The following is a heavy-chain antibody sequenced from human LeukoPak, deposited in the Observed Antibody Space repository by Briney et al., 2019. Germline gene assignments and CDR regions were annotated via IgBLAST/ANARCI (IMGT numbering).Heavy chain of an antibody. CDR2: ISGSGSYT. CDR3: AKAPPAYSSTWSFDY. J-gene: IGHJ4*02. Sequence: PGGSLRLSCAASGFTFSSYAMSWVRQAPGKGLEWVSGISGSGSYTYYADSVKGRFTISRDNSKNTLYLQMNSLRAEDTAVYYCAKAPPAYSSTWSFDYWGQGTLVTVSS. CDR1: GFTFSSYA. V-gene: IGHV3-23*01. D-gene: IGHD6-6*01.